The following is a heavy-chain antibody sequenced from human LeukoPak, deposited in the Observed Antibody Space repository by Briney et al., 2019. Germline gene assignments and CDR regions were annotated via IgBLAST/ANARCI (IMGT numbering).Heavy chain of an antibody. Sequence: GRSLRLSCAASGFTFSSYGMHWVRQAPGKGLEWVAVIWYDGSNKYYADSVKGRFTISRDNSKNTLYLQMNSLRAEDTAVYYCAKDSSPDLGYYDSSGYFDYWGQGTQVTVSS. CDR3: AKDSSPDLGYYDSSGYFDY. D-gene: IGHD3-22*01. J-gene: IGHJ4*02. V-gene: IGHV3-33*06. CDR2: IWYDGSNK. CDR1: GFTFSSYG.